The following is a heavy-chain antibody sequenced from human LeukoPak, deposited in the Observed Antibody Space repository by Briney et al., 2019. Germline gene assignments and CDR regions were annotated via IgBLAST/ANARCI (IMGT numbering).Heavy chain of an antibody. CDR1: GFTFSTYA. CDR3: AKVLGGYCSSTSCYFFDY. CDR2: ISGSGDST. D-gene: IGHD2-2*01. V-gene: IGHV3-23*01. J-gene: IGHJ4*02. Sequence: GGSLRLSCAASGFTFSTYAVNWVRQAPGKGLEWVSTISGSGDSTYYADSVKGRFTISRDNSKNTLYLQMNSLRAEDTAVYYCAKVLGGYCSSTSCYFFDYWGQGTLVTVSS.